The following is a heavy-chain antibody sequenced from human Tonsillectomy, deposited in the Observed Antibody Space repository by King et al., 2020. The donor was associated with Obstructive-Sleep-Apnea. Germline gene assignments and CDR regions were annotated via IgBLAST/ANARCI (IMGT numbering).Heavy chain of an antibody. Sequence: QLQESGPGLVKPSETLSLTCTVSGGSISSSSYYWGWIRQPPGKGLEWIGSIYYSGSTYYNPSLKSRVTISVDTSKNQFSLKLSSLTAAETAVYYCAGTWRYSSGWYLLPPHTLDYWGQGTLVTVSS. J-gene: IGHJ4*02. CDR1: GGSISSSSYY. CDR2: IYYSGST. D-gene: IGHD6-19*01. CDR3: AGTWRYSSGWYLLPPHTLDY. V-gene: IGHV4-39*01.